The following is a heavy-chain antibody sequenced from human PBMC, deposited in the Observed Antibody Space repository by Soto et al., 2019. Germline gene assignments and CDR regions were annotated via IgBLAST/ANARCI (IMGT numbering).Heavy chain of an antibody. Sequence: GASVKVSCKASGGTFSSYTISWVRQAPGQGREWMGRIIPILGIANYAQKFQGRVTITADKSTSTAYMELSSLRSEDTAVYYCARLGYCSSTSCYAGLDNWFDPWGQGTLVTVSS. CDR1: GGTFSSYT. J-gene: IGHJ5*02. CDR3: ARLGYCSSTSCYAGLDNWFDP. D-gene: IGHD2-2*01. V-gene: IGHV1-69*02. CDR2: IIPILGIA.